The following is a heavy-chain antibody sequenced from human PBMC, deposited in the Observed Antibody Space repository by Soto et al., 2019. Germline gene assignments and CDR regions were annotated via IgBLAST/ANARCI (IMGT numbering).Heavy chain of an antibody. CDR1: GYTFTGYY. CDR2: INPNSGGT. V-gene: IGHV1-2*04. Sequence: QVQLVQSGAEVKKPGASVKVSCKASGYTFTGYYMHWVRQAPGQGLEWMGWINPNSGGTNYAQKFQGWVTMTRDTSISTAYMELSRLRSDDTDVYYCARGGVAATYYYYGMDVWGQGTTVTVSS. CDR3: ARGGVAATYYYYGMDV. J-gene: IGHJ6*02. D-gene: IGHD2-15*01.